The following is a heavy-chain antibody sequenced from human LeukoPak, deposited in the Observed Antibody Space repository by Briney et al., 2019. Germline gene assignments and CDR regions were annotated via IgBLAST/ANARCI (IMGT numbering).Heavy chain of an antibody. CDR2: IYYSGST. V-gene: IGHV4-59*01. D-gene: IGHD6-13*01. CDR1: GGSINSYF. CDR3: ARFSSSWYGVDV. J-gene: IGHJ6*04. Sequence: AETLSLTCTVSGGSINSYFWTWIRQPPGKGLGWIGFIYYSGSTNYNPSLKSRFTISVDTSKNHFSLKLSSVPAADTAVYYCARFSSSWYGVDVWGKGITVTVSS.